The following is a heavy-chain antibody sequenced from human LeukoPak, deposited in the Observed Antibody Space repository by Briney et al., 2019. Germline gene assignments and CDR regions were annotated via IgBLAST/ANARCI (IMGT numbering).Heavy chain of an antibody. CDR3: ARVAKERVGGVYYFDY. CDR2: IGTAGDT. V-gene: IGHV3-13*01. J-gene: IGHJ4*02. CDR1: GFTFSDYD. D-gene: IGHD1-1*01. Sequence: SGGSLRLSCAASGFTFSDYDMHWVRQPTGKGLEWVAAIGTAGDTYYTVSVKGRFTISRENAKNSLYLQMNSLRAGDTAVYYCARVAKERVGGVYYFDYWGQGTLVTVSS.